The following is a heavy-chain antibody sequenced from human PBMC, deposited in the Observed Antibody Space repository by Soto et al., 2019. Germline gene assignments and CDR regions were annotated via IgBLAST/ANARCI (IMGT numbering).Heavy chain of an antibody. V-gene: IGHV3-30*03. D-gene: IGHD5-18*01. CDR3: ARERELGYSYDLGYYYYGMDV. CDR1: GFTFSSYG. Sequence: GVSLRLSCAASGFTFSSYGMHWVRQAPGKGLEWVAVISYDGSNKYYADSVKGRFTISRDNSKNTLYLQMNSLRAEDTAVYYCARERELGYSYDLGYYYYGMDVWGQGTTVTISS. CDR2: ISYDGSNK. J-gene: IGHJ6*02.